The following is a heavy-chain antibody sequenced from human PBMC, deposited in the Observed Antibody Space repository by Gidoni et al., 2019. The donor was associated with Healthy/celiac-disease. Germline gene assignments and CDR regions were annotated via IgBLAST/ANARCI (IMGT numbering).Heavy chain of an antibody. V-gene: IGHV3-30*18. CDR2: ISYDGSNK. Sequence: QVQLVESGGGVVQPGRSLRLSCAASGFTLSSYCMPGVRQAPGKGLEWVAVISYDGSNKYYADSLKGRFTISRDNSKNTLYLQMNSLRAEDTAVYYCAKEGLRYYDFWSGYYNHFDYWGQGTLVTVSS. CDR3: AKEGLRYYDFWSGYYNHFDY. J-gene: IGHJ4*02. CDR1: GFTLSSYC. D-gene: IGHD3-3*01.